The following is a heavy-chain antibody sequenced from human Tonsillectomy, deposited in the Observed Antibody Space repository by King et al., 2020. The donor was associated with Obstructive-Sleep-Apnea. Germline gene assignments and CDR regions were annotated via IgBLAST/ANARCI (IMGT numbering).Heavy chain of an antibody. D-gene: IGHD3-10*01. CDR3: ARLQLGSGRSWFDP. CDR2: INHSGST. J-gene: IGHJ5*02. CDR1: GGSFSGYY. V-gene: IGHV4-34*01. Sequence: VQLQQWGAGLLKPSETLSLTCAVYGGSFSGYYWSWIRQPPGKGLESIGEINHSGSTNYNPSLKSRVTISVDTSKNQFSLKLSSVTAADTAVYYCARLQLGSGRSWFDPWGQGALVTVSS.